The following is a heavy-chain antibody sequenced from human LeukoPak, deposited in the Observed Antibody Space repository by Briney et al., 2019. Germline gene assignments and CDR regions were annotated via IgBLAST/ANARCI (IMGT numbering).Heavy chain of an antibody. D-gene: IGHD4-17*01. V-gene: IGHV3-33*01. CDR2: IWYDGINK. CDR3: ARAGEGTTVPFDY. J-gene: IGHJ4*02. CDR1: GFPFSSHG. Sequence: PGGSLRLSCAASGFPFSSHGMHWVRQAPGKGLEWVAVIWYDGINKYYADSVKGRFTISRDNSKNTLYLQMNSLRAEDTAVYYCARAGEGTTVPFDYWGQGTLVTVSS.